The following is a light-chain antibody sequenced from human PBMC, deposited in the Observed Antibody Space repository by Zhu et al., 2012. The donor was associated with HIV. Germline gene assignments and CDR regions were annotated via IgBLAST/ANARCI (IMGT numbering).Light chain of an antibody. CDR3: QQYYRWPRT. V-gene: IGKV3-11*01. CDR2: DAS. Sequence: IVLTQSPPTLSLSPGERATLSCRASQSIGSYLAWYQQRPGQAPRLLMYDASIRATGISARFSGSGSGTDFTLTITSMESEDFAVYYCQQYYRWPRTFGQGTELEVK. J-gene: IGKJ1*01. CDR1: QSIGSY.